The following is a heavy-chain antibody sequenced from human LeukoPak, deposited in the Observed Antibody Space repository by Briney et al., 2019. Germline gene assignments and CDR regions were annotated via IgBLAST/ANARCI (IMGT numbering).Heavy chain of an antibody. J-gene: IGHJ4*02. V-gene: IGHV3-23*01. Sequence: GGSLRLSCAASGSTFSSYAMSWVRQAPGKGLEWVSAISGSGGSTYYADSVKGRFTISRDNSRNTLYLQMNSLRAEDTAVYYCAKDYYDSSGYYYFDYWGQGTLVTVSS. CDR3: AKDYYDSSGYYYFDY. CDR2: ISGSGGST. CDR1: GSTFSSYA. D-gene: IGHD3-22*01.